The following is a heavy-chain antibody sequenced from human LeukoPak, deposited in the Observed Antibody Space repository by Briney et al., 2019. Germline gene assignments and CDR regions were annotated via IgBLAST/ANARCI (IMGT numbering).Heavy chain of an antibody. V-gene: IGHV1-2*02. D-gene: IGHD6-13*01. CDR1: GYTFTGYY. J-gene: IGHJ4*02. CDR2: INPSSGDT. CDR3: ARESSSWYPY. Sequence: ASVKVSCKASGYTFTGYYMHWVRQAPGQGLEWMGWINPSSGDTNYAQKFQDRVTMTRDTSISTAYMELSSLRSEDTAVYYCARESSSWYPYWGQGTLVTVSS.